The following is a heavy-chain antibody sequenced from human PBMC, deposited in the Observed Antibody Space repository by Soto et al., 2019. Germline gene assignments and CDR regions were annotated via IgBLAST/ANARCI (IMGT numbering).Heavy chain of an antibody. D-gene: IGHD3-16*01. J-gene: IGHJ4*02. Sequence: QLQLQESGPGLVKPSETLSLTCTVSGGSMSNGGYYWGWIRQPPGKGLEWIGSIYYSGSTYNNPCLMSRLTMSIDTSKTQFSLKVTSVTAADTAVYYCARSRGEPPEGFDYWGQGTLVTVSS. V-gene: IGHV4-39*01. CDR3: ARSRGEPPEGFDY. CDR2: IYYSGST. CDR1: GGSMSNGGYY.